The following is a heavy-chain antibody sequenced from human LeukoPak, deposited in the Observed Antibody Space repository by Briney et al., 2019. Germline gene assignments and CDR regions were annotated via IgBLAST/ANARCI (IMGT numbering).Heavy chain of an antibody. J-gene: IGHJ6*02. CDR1: GFTFSSYA. CDR3: ARTYYYDSRALFNGMDV. V-gene: IGHV3-23*01. D-gene: IGHD3-22*01. Sequence: RGSLRLSCAASGFTFSSYAMSWVRQAPGKGLEWVSAISGSGGSTYYADSVKGRFTISRDNSKNTLYLQMNSLRAEDTAVYYCARTYYYDSRALFNGMDVWGQGTTVTVSS. CDR2: ISGSGGST.